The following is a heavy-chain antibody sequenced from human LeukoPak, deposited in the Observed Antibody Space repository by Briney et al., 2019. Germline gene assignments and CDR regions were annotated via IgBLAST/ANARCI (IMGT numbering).Heavy chain of an antibody. CDR1: GGTFSSYA. D-gene: IGHD3-10*01. Sequence: SVKVSCKDSGGTFSSYAISWVRQAPGQGLEWMGGIIPIFGTANYAQKFQGRVTITTDESTSTAYMELSSLRSEDTAVYYCARAYGSGSSPYYYYYMDVWGKGTTVTVSS. V-gene: IGHV1-69*05. CDR2: IIPIFGTA. J-gene: IGHJ6*03. CDR3: ARAYGSGSSPYYYYYMDV.